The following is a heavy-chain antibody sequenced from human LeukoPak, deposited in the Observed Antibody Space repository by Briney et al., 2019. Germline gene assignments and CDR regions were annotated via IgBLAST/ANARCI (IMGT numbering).Heavy chain of an antibody. J-gene: IGHJ4*02. CDR1: AYTFTSYD. V-gene: IGHV1-8*01. Sequence: GASVKVSCKASAYTFTSYDINWVRQATGQGLEWMGWMNPNSGNTGYAQKFQGRVTMTRNTSISTAYMELSSLRSEDTAVYYCARVIEGAVAVGYWGQGTLVTVSS. CDR2: MNPNSGNT. CDR3: ARVIEGAVAVGY. D-gene: IGHD6-19*01.